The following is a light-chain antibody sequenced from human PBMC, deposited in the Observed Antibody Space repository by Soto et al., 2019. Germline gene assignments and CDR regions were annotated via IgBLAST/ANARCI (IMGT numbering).Light chain of an antibody. J-gene: IGKJ1*01. CDR2: ETS. V-gene: IGKV3-20*01. CDR3: QQYGNSPT. Sequence: EIVLTQSPGTLSLSPGERATLSCRASQSVSAGSFAWYQQKPGQAPRLLIYETSSRPTGTPDRFSGGGSGTDFTLTSSHREPEDFAVYDCQQYGNSPTFGPGTKVEIK. CDR1: QSVSAGS.